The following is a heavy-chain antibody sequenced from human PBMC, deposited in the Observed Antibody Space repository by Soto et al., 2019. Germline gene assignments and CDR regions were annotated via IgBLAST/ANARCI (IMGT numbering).Heavy chain of an antibody. V-gene: IGHV4-4*07. CDR3: ARESGDNWDYEAY. J-gene: IGHJ4*02. D-gene: IGHD1-7*01. CDR1: GGSISSYH. Sequence: SETLSLTCTVSGGSISSYHWSWIRQSAGKGLEWIGRIYTSGNTHYNPSLKSRVTVSIDTSKNQFFLTVNSVTAADSAVYYCARESGDNWDYEAYWGQGTPVTVSS. CDR2: IYTSGNT.